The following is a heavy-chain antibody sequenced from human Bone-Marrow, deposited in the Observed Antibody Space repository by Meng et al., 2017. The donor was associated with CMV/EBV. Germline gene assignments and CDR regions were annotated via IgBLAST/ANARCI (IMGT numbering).Heavy chain of an antibody. CDR3: AKGQSSSWSDYYYYYGMDV. D-gene: IGHD6-13*01. Sequence: GGSLRLSCAASGFTFSSYGMHWVRQAPGKGLEWVAFIRYDGSNKYYADSVKGRFTISRDNSKNTQYLQMNSLRDEDTAVYYCAKGQSSSWSDYYYYYGMDVWGQGTTVTVSS. J-gene: IGHJ6*02. CDR2: IRYDGSNK. V-gene: IGHV3-30*02. CDR1: GFTFSSYG.